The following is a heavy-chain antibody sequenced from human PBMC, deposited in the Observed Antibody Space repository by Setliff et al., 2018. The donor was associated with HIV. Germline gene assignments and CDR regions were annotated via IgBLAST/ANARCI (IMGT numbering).Heavy chain of an antibody. CDR3: ARHHLVDPFDY. CDR1: GGSISSTNW. D-gene: IGHD2-2*01. J-gene: IGHJ4*01. V-gene: IGHV4-39*01. Sequence: PSETLSLTCAVSGGSISSTNWWTWVRQPPGKGLEWIGSIFYSGSTYYNPSLKSRLIMSVDTSKNQFSLKLSSVTAADTAVYYCARHHLVDPFDYWGHGTLVTVSS. CDR2: IFYSGST.